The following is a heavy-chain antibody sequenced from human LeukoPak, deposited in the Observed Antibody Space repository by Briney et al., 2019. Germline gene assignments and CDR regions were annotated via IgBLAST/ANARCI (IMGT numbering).Heavy chain of an antibody. CDR1: GYTFTSYY. Sequence: ASVKVSCKASGYTFTSYYMHWVRQAPGQGLEWMGIINPSGGSTSYAQKFQGRVTMTRDTSTSTVYMELSSLTSEDTGMYYCARKFSGSSPIDYWGQGTLVTVSS. CDR2: INPSGGST. J-gene: IGHJ4*02. CDR3: ARKFSGSSPIDY. D-gene: IGHD6-25*01. V-gene: IGHV1-46*01.